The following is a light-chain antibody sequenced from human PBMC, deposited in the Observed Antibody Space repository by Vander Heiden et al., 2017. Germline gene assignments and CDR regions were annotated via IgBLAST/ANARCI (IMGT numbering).Light chain of an antibody. CDR3: AAWDDSLNGHWV. CDR1: SSNIGSKT. V-gene: IGLV1-44*01. CDR2: TDT. Sequence: QSVLTQPPSASGTPGQRVTISCSGSSSNIGSKTVNWYQQLPGTAPKLLIHTDTERPSGVPDRFSASKSGTSASLAISGLQSEDEADYYCAAWDDSLNGHWVFGGGTKLTVL. J-gene: IGLJ3*02.